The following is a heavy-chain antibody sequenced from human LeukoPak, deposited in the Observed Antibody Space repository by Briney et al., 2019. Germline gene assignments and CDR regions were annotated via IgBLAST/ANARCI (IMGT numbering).Heavy chain of an antibody. CDR3: ARREGYCSSTSCYHDAFDI. Sequence: SETLSLTCTVSGYSISSGYYWGWIRQPPGKGLEWIGSIYHSGSTYYNPSLKSRVTISVDTSKNQFSLKLSSVTAADTAVYYCARREGYCSSTSCYHDAFDIWGQGTMVTVSS. CDR2: IYHSGST. CDR1: GYSISSGYY. V-gene: IGHV4-38-2*02. J-gene: IGHJ3*02. D-gene: IGHD2-2*01.